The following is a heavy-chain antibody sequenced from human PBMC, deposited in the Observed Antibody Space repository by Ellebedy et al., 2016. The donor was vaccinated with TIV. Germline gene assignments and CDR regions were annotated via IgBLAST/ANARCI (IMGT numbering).Heavy chain of an antibody. D-gene: IGHD3-16*01. CDR1: GYMFTDYY. CDR2: INPTSGGT. CDR3: AREGDLPRGNWFDP. Sequence: ASVKVSXKASGYMFTDYYMHWVRQAPGQGLEWMGWINPTSGGTNYAQKFQGRVTMTRDTSISTAYMELSRVRSDDTAMYYCAREGDLPRGNWFDPWGQGTLVTVSS. V-gene: IGHV1-2*02. J-gene: IGHJ5*02.